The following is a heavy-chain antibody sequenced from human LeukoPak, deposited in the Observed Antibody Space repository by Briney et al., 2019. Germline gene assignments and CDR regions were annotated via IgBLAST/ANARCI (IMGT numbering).Heavy chain of an antibody. CDR2: ISGSGGST. Sequence: QSGGSLRHSCAASGFTFSSYAMSWVRQAPGKGLEWVSAISGSGGSTYYADSVKGRFTISRDNSKNTLYLQMNSLRAEDTAVYYCAKDQKRAWYDFWTQNWFDPWGQGTLVTVSS. V-gene: IGHV3-23*01. CDR3: AKDQKRAWYDFWTQNWFDP. CDR1: GFTFSSYA. D-gene: IGHD3-3*01. J-gene: IGHJ5*02.